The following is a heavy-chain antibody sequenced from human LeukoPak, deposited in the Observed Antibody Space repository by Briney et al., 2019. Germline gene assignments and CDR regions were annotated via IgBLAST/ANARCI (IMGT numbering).Heavy chain of an antibody. J-gene: IGHJ4*02. V-gene: IGHV3-33*01. Sequence: GSLRLSCAASGFTLSNYGMHWVRQAPGQGLEWVAVIWYDGTKKYYADSVKGRLTISRDNSKNTLYLEMNSLRAEDTAVYYCARDRAVRYFDYWGQGTLVTVSS. CDR1: GFTLSNYG. CDR2: IWYDGTKK. CDR3: ARDRAVRYFDY.